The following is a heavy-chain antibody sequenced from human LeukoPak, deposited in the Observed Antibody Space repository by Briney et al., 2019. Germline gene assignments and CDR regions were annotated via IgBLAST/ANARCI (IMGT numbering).Heavy chain of an antibody. CDR1: GFTFSSYG. D-gene: IGHD6-19*01. CDR2: IRYDGINK. CDR3: AKDSLAGTGPYYFDY. J-gene: IGHJ4*02. V-gene: IGHV3-30*02. Sequence: PGGSLRLSCATSGFTFSSYGLYGFRQAPGKGVEWLAYIRYDGINKYYADSVQGRFTISRDNSKNKVYLQMNTLRAEDTAVYYCAKDSLAGTGPYYFDYWGEGTLVTVPS.